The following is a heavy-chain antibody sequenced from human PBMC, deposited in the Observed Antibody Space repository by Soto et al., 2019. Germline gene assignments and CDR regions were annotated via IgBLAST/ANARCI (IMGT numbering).Heavy chain of an antibody. Sequence: TSVTLSLTCTVSNGSASSGSYYWNWIRQPPGKGLEWIGYIYYSGSTNYNSSLKSRVTISVDTSKNQFYLNLSSVTAADTAVYYCARVGSSSGWFDPWGQGTLVTVSS. V-gene: IGHV4-61*01. D-gene: IGHD6-6*01. J-gene: IGHJ5*02. CDR2: IYYSGST. CDR3: ARVGSSSGWFDP. CDR1: NGSASSGSYY.